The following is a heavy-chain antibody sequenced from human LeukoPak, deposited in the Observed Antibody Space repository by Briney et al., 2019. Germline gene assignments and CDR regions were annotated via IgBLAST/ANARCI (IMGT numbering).Heavy chain of an antibody. J-gene: IGHJ4*02. CDR1: GFSFSTSG. CDR3: ARDSSSASTRFDY. V-gene: IGHV3-33*01. Sequence: GGSLRLSCAASGFSFSTSGMHWVRQAPGKGLEWVAVIWYDGSTKYYADSVKGRFTISRDNSKNTLYLQMNSLRAEDTAVYYCARDSSSASTRFDYWGQGTLVTVTS. D-gene: IGHD6-19*01. CDR2: IWYDGSTK.